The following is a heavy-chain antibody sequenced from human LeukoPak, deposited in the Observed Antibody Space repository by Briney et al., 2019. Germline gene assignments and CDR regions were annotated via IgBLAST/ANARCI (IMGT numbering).Heavy chain of an antibody. V-gene: IGHV1-24*01. CDR3: ATCALACNYYDSSGYSWYFDL. Sequence: ASVKVSCKVSGYTLTELSMHWVRQAPGKGLEWMGGFDPEDGETIYAQKFQGRVTMTEDTSTDTAYMELSSLRSEDTAVYYCATCALACNYYDSSGYSWYFDLWGRGTLATVSS. D-gene: IGHD3-22*01. CDR2: FDPEDGET. CDR1: GYTLTELS. J-gene: IGHJ2*01.